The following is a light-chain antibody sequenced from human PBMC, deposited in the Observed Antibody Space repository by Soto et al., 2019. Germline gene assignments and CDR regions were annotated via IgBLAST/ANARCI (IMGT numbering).Light chain of an antibody. CDR2: DTS. J-gene: IGKJ1*01. Sequence: EIVMTQSPATLSVSPGERATLSCRASQSVSRNLAWYQQKPGQAPRLLIYDTSARATGIPARFSGSGSGTEFTLTISSLQSEDFAVYYCQQYNNWPPMAFGQGTKVEIK. CDR3: QQYNNWPPMA. V-gene: IGKV3-15*01. CDR1: QSVSRN.